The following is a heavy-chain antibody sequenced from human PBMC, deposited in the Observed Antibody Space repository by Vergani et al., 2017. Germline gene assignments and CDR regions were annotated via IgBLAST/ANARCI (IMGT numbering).Heavy chain of an antibody. V-gene: IGHV2-5*04. CDR3: VYRKTECGTTGCFYPFYYYYYMDV. CDR2: IYWNDDH. J-gene: IGHJ6*03. CDR1: GFSLNTRGVS. Sequence: QITLKESGPTLVKPTQTLTLTCTFSGFSLNTRGVSVAWIRQPPGKALDWLSLIYWNDDHHYSQSLNNRVTITKDTSKNQVVLTLTNMDYVDTGTYYCVYRKTECGTTGCFYPFYYYYYMDVWGKGTTVTVSS. D-gene: IGHD1-7*01.